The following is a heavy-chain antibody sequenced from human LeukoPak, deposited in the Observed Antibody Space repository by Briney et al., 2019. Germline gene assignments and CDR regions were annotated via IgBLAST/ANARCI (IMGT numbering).Heavy chain of an antibody. J-gene: IGHJ4*02. CDR2: ISGSGGST. Sequence: GGSLRLSCTASGFTFGDYAMSWVRQAPGKGLEWVSAISGSGGSTYYADSVKGRFTISRDNSKNTLYLQMNSLRAEDTAVYYCAKDAGFFGVEHFDYWGQGTLVTVSS. CDR1: GFTFGDYA. V-gene: IGHV3-23*01. CDR3: AKDAGFFGVEHFDY. D-gene: IGHD3-3*01.